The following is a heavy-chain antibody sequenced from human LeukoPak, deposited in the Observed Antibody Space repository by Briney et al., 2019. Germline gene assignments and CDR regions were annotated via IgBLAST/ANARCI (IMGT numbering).Heavy chain of an antibody. J-gene: IGHJ5*02. CDR1: GGTFSSYA. D-gene: IGHD2-2*01. Sequence: SVKVSCKASGGTFSSYAISWVRQAPGQGLEWMGGIIPIFGTANYAQKFQGRVTITTDESTSTAYMELSSLRSEDTAVYYCAREGQLNKNWFDPWGQGTLVTVSS. CDR2: IIPIFGTA. V-gene: IGHV1-69*05. CDR3: AREGQLNKNWFDP.